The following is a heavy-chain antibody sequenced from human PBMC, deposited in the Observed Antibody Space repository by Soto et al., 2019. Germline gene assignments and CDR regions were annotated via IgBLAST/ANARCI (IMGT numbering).Heavy chain of an antibody. V-gene: IGHV1-18*01. D-gene: IGHD3-3*01. J-gene: IGHJ6*04. CDR3: ASSRHYDFWSGYYYPDSGYGMDG. Sequence: QVQLVQSGAEVKKPGASVKVSCKASGYTFTSYGISWVRQAPGQGLEWMGWISAYNGNTNYAQKLQSRVIRNAVTSTSTGYMELRRLRAVDTGVYYCASSRHYDFWSGYYYPDSGYGMDGWGRGTTVTVSS. CDR1: GYTFTSYG. CDR2: ISAYNGNT.